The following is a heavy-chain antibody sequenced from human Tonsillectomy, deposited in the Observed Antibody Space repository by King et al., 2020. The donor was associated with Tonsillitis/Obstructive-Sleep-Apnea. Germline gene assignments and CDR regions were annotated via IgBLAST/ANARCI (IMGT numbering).Heavy chain of an antibody. CDR1: GFTFSNYG. CDR2: ISGSGVNT. CDR3: AKLWSVGTADY. J-gene: IGHJ4*02. D-gene: IGHD3-3*01. V-gene: IGHV3-23*04. Sequence: VQLVESGGGLVQPGGSLRLSCAASGFTFSNYGMAWVRHGPGEGLEWVSDISGSGVNTYYADSVKGRFTISRDNSKNTLYLQMNSLRAEDTALYYCAKLWSVGTADYWGQGTLVTVSS.